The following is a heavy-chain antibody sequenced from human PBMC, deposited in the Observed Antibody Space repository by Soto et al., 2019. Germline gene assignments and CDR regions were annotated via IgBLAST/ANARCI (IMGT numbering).Heavy chain of an antibody. CDR1: GFTFSSYA. CDR3: AKGYSSGWYYYGMDV. V-gene: IGHV3-23*01. Sequence: SLRLSCAASGFTFSSYAMSWVRQAPGKGLEWVSAISGSGGSTYYADSVKGRFTISRDNSKNTLYLHMNSLRAEDTAVYYCAKGYSSGWYYYGMDVWGQGTTVTVSS. D-gene: IGHD6-19*01. CDR2: ISGSGGST. J-gene: IGHJ6*02.